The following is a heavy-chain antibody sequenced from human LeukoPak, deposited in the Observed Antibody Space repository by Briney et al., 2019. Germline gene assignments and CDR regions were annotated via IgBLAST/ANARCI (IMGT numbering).Heavy chain of an antibody. J-gene: IGHJ4*02. CDR2: IYYSGST. CDR3: ARIYSSSPFPGYFDY. CDR1: GGSISSSSYY. V-gene: IGHV4-39*07. D-gene: IGHD6-13*01. Sequence: SETLSLTCTVSGGSISSSSYYWGWIRQPPGKGLEWIGSIYYSGSTYYNPSLKSRVTISVDTSKNQFSLKLSSVTATDTAVYYCARIYSSSPFPGYFDYWGQGTLVTVSS.